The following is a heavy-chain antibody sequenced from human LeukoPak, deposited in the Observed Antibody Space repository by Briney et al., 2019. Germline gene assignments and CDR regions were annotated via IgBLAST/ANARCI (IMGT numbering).Heavy chain of an antibody. J-gene: IGHJ4*02. CDR2: IYYSGST. D-gene: IGHD3-10*01. V-gene: IGHV4-30-4*08. CDR1: GGSISSGDYY. CDR3: ASDNHGSGIIFDY. Sequence: SETLSLTCTVSGGSISSGDYYWSWIRQPPGKGLEWIGYIYYSGSTYYNPSLKSRVTISVDTSKNQFSLKLSSVTAADTAVYYCASDNHGSGIIFDYWGPGTLVTVSS.